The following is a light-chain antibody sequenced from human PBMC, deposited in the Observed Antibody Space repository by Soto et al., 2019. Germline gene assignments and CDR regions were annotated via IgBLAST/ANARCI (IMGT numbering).Light chain of an antibody. Sequence: EIVVTQSPATPSLSPGENATLSCRTSQSLNTFLVCSQQKPGQAPSLLICDASKTAAGIPARFSGSGSGTEFTLPISSFEPEDSAVYYCQQPSNSPDACGGGTKVDFK. CDR1: QSLNTF. J-gene: IGKJ4*01. V-gene: IGKV3-11*01. CDR2: DAS. CDR3: QQPSNSPDA.